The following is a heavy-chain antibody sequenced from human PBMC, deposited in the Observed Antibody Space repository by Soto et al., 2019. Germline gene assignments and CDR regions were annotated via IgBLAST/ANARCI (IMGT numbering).Heavy chain of an antibody. CDR2: IIPIFGTA. CDR1: GGTFSSYA. CDR3: ARDIGYCSGGSCSHYGMDV. D-gene: IGHD2-15*01. Sequence: GASVKVSCKASGGTFSSYAVSWVRQAPGQGLEWMGGIIPIFGTANYAQKFQGRVTITADKSTSTAYMELSSLRSEDTAVYYCARDIGYCSGGSCSHYGMDVWGQGTTVTVSS. V-gene: IGHV1-69*06. J-gene: IGHJ6*02.